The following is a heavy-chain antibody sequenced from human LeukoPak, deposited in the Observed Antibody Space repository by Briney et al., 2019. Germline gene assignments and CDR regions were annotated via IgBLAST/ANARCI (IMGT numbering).Heavy chain of an antibody. Sequence: SETLSLTCAVYGGSFSGYYWSWIRQPPGKGLEWIGEINHSGSTNYNPSLKSRVTISVDTSKNQFSLKLSSVTAAVTAVYYCATGSSGYVYWGQGTLVTVSS. J-gene: IGHJ4*02. D-gene: IGHD3-22*01. CDR3: ATGSSGYVY. CDR2: INHSGST. CDR1: GGSFSGYY. V-gene: IGHV4-34*01.